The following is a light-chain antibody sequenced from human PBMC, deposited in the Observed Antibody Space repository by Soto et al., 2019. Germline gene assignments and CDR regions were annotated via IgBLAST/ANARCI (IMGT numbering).Light chain of an antibody. Sequence: EVVLTQSPATLSLSPGEGATLSCRASQSVTKYLAWYQQKPGQALRLLMYDVSKRATGIPARYSGSGSGTDFTLTISSLEPEDFAVYYCHQRSHWPLTFGGGTKLEIK. V-gene: IGKV3-11*01. CDR1: QSVTKY. J-gene: IGKJ4*01. CDR2: DVS. CDR3: HQRSHWPLT.